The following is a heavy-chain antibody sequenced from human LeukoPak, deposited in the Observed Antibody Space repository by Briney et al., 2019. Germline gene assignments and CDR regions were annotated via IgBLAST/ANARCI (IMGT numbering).Heavy chain of an antibody. CDR2: IYTSGST. J-gene: IGHJ4*02. CDR3: ARDDPARMTATLDY. V-gene: IGHV4-4*07. Sequence: SETLSLTCTVSGDSIRNYFWSWVRQPAGEGLEWIGRIYTSGSTNYNPSLRSRVTISVDTSKNQFSLKLSSVTAADTAVYYCARDDPARMTATLDYWGQGILVTVSS. D-gene: IGHD2-21*02. CDR1: GDSIRNYF.